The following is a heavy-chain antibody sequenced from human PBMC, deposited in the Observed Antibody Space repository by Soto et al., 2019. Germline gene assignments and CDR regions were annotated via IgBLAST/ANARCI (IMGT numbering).Heavy chain of an antibody. CDR1: GFTFSIYP. D-gene: IGHD3-3*01. CDR3: SKCDYFDFWSGSWFDP. CDR2: CSGSGGTT. Sequence: PGGSLRLSCVASGFTFSIYPMSWVRQAPGEGLQWVSTCSGSGGTTYYADSVKGRFSVSRDNSKNTLYLQMKSLRVDDTAVYYCSKCDYFDFWSGSWFDPWGQGTLVTVSS. J-gene: IGHJ5*02. V-gene: IGHV3-23*01.